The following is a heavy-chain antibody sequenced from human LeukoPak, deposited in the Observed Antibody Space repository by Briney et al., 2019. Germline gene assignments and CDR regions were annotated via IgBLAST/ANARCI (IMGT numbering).Heavy chain of an antibody. J-gene: IGHJ4*02. Sequence: GGSLSLTCAASGFTFRNYGLHWVRQATGKGREWVSFIWRDGNNRFYADSVKGRFTISRDNSKNMLYLQMNSLRAEDTAVYYCAKDLYQLPWGGFDHCGEGTLVTVSS. V-gene: IGHV3-30*02. CDR2: IWRDGNNR. CDR1: GFTFRNYG. CDR3: AKDLYQLPWGGFDH. D-gene: IGHD1-1*01.